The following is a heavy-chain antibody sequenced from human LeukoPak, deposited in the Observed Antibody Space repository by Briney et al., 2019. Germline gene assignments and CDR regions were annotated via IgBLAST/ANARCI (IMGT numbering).Heavy chain of an antibody. CDR3: AGDLYYYYGMDV. Sequence: GGSLRLSCAASGFTFSSYAMSWVRQAPGKGLEWVSAISGSGGSTYYADSVKGRFTISRDNSKNTLYLQMNSLRAEDTAVYYCAGDLYYYYGMDVWGQGTTVTVSS. V-gene: IGHV3-23*01. CDR1: GFTFSSYA. J-gene: IGHJ6*02. CDR2: ISGSGGST.